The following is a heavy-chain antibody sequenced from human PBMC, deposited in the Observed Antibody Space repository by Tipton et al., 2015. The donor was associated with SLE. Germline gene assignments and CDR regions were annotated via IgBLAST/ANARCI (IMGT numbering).Heavy chain of an antibody. CDR3: ARHRDFWTGNDAFDM. Sequence: QLVQSGAEVKKPGESLNISCKTSGYSFSNYWIGWVRQMPGKGLEWMGVIYPGNSETRYSPSFQGQVTISVDKSINSAFLQWSSLQASDTAMYYCARHRDFWTGNDAFDMWGQGTKVIVSS. J-gene: IGHJ3*02. CDR1: GYSFSNYW. D-gene: IGHD3/OR15-3a*01. CDR2: IYPGNSET. V-gene: IGHV5-51*01.